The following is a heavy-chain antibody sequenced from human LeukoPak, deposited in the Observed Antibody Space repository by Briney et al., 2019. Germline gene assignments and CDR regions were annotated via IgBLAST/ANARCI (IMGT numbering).Heavy chain of an antibody. CDR1: GFTFSSHA. CDR2: ISGSGGST. CDR3: AKDLTYDILTGYHDAFDI. D-gene: IGHD3-9*01. V-gene: IGHV3-23*01. Sequence: GGSLRLSCAASGFTFSSHAMSWVRQAPGKGLEWVSAISGSGGSTYYADFVKGRFTISRDNSKNTLYLQMNSLRAEDTAVYYCAKDLTYDILTGYHDAFDIWGQGTMVTVSS. J-gene: IGHJ3*02.